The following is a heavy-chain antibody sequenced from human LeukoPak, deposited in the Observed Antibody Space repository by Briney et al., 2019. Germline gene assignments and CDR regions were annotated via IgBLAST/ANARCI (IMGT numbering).Heavy chain of an antibody. CDR3: AREGLNMVRGVIPKEAWGWFDP. CDR1: GGSISSSSYY. D-gene: IGHD3-10*01. CDR2: IYTSGST. Sequence: SETLSLTCAVSGGSISSSSYYWNWIRQPAGKGLEWIGRIYTSGSTNYNPSLKSRVTISVDTSKNQFSLKLSSVTAADTAVYYCAREGLNMVRGVIPKEAWGWFDPWGQGTLVTVSS. J-gene: IGHJ5*02. V-gene: IGHV4-61*02.